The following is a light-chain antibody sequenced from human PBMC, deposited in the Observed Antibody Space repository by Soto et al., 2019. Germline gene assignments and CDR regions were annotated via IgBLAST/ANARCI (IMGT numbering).Light chain of an antibody. J-gene: IGKJ2*01. CDR1: QSVTSN. Sequence: EIVMTQSPATLSVSPGERATLSCRASQSVTSNLAWYQQKPGQAPRLLIFGASTRVTGIPARFSGSGSGTEFTLTISSLRSEDFAIYYCQQYHNWPPYTFGQGTKLEIK. V-gene: IGKV3-15*01. CDR2: GAS. CDR3: QQYHNWPPYT.